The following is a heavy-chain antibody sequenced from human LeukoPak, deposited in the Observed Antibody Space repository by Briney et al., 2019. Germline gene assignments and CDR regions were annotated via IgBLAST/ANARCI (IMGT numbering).Heavy chain of an antibody. CDR3: ASSAAAGTGGWFDP. CDR1: GFTFSSYS. CDR2: ISGSSSYI. J-gene: IGHJ5*02. V-gene: IGHV3-21*01. D-gene: IGHD6-13*01. Sequence: GGSLRLSCAASGFTFSSYSMNWVRQAPGKGLEWVSSISGSSSYIYYADSVKGRFTISRDNAKNSLYLQMNSLRAEDTAVYYCASSAAAGTGGWFDPWGQGTLVTVSS.